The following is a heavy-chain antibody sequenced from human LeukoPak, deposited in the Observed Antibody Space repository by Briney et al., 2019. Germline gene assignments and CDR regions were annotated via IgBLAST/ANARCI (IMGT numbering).Heavy chain of an antibody. CDR1: GFTFSSYG. CDR3: ARDSPYDSSGYYHPDV. Sequence: GRSLRLSCAASGFTFSSYGMHWVRQAPGKGLEWAAVIWYDGSNKYYADSVKGRFTISRDNSKNTLYLQMNSLRAEDTAVYYCARDSPYDSSGYYHPDVWGQGTTVTVSS. J-gene: IGHJ6*02. D-gene: IGHD3-22*01. V-gene: IGHV3-33*01. CDR2: IWYDGSNK.